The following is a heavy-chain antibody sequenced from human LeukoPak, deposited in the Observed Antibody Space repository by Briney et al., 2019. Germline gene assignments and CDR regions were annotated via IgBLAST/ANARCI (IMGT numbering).Heavy chain of an antibody. V-gene: IGHV1-3*01. Sequence: GASVKVFCKASGYTFTSYAMHWVRQAPGQRLEWMGWINAGNGNTKYSQKFQGRVTITRDTSASTAYMELSSLRSEDTAVYYCARIEYCSGGSCYSVDYWGQGTLVTVSS. CDR1: GYTFTSYA. CDR3: ARIEYCSGGSCYSVDY. CDR2: INAGNGNT. J-gene: IGHJ4*02. D-gene: IGHD2-15*01.